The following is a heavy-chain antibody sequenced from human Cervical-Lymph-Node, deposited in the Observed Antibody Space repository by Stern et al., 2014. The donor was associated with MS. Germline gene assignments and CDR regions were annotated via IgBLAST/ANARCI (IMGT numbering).Heavy chain of an antibody. V-gene: IGHV1-69*01. CDR3: ATGGEGATNWFDP. CDR1: GGTFSRYA. Sequence: VQMGQSGDEVKKPGSPVTVSCKASGGTFSRYASSWVRQAPGHGLEWMGGIIPIFGTANYAQKFQGRVTITADESTSTAYMELSSLRSEDTAVYYCATGGEGATNWFDPWGQGTLVTVSS. J-gene: IGHJ5*02. D-gene: IGHD3-10*01. CDR2: IIPIFGTA.